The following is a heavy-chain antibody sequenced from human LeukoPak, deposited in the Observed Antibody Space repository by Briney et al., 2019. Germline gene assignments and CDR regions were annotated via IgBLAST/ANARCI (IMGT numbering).Heavy chain of an antibody. CDR3: ARVFRGSGWYVNYYMDV. CDR2: INHSGST. J-gene: IGHJ6*03. V-gene: IGHV4-39*07. D-gene: IGHD6-19*01. CDR1: GGSISSSSYY. Sequence: SETLSLTCTVSGGSISSSSYYWGWIRQPPGKGLEWIGEINHSGSTNYNPSLKSRVTISVDTSKNQFSLKLSSVTAADTAVYYCARVFRGSGWYVNYYMDVWGKGTTVTVSS.